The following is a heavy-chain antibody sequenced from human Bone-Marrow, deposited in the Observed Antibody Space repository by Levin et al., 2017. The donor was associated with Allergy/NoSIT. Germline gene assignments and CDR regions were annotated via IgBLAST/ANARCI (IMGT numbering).Heavy chain of an antibody. CDR1: GFTFSDYY. J-gene: IGHJ6*02. CDR3: AGGPYCSSTSCYTERYYYYYGMDV. V-gene: IGHV3-11*01. D-gene: IGHD2-2*02. Sequence: PGASVKVSCAASGFTFSDYYMSWIRQAPGKGLEWVSYISSSGSTIYYADSVKGRFIISRDNAKNSLYLQMNSLRAEDTAVYYCAGGPYCSSTSCYTERYYYYYGMDVWGQGTTVTVSS. CDR2: ISSSGSTI.